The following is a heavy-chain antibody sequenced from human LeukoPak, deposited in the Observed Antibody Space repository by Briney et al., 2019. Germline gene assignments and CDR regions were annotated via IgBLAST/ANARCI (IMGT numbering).Heavy chain of an antibody. V-gene: IGHV3-21*04. Sequence: PGGSLRLSCAASGFTFSSYSMNWVRQAPGKGLEWVSSISSSSSYIYYADSVKGRFTISRDNSKNTLYLQMNSLRAEDTAVYYCARDEGYGGNLGGWDYWGQGTLVTVSS. J-gene: IGHJ4*02. CDR1: GFTFSSYS. D-gene: IGHD4-23*01. CDR2: ISSSSSYI. CDR3: ARDEGYGGNLGGWDY.